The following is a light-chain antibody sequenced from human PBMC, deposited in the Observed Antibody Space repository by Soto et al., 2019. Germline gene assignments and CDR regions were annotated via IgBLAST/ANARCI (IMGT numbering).Light chain of an antibody. CDR3: CSYRSTSTLV. J-gene: IGLJ2*01. CDR2: EVS. CDR1: SSDIGAYKY. V-gene: IGLV2-14*01. Sequence: QSALTQPSSVSGSPGQSVTISCTGTSSDIGAYKYVSWYQHHPGKSPRLMIYEVSNRPSGVSNRFSASKSGNTASLTISGLQAEDEADYYCCSYRSTSTLVFGGGTKLTFL.